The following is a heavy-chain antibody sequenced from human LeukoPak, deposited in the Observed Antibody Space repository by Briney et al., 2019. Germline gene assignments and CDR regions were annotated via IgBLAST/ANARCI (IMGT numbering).Heavy chain of an antibody. CDR3: ARANRARTVTFYYYYMDV. J-gene: IGHJ6*03. D-gene: IGHD4-17*01. CDR2: INPSGGST. Sequence: ASVKVSCKASGYTFTSYYMHWVRQAPGQGLEWMGIINPSGGSTSYAQKFQGRVTMTRDMSTSTVYMELSSLRSEDTAVYYCARANRARTVTFYYYYMDVWGKGTTVTVSS. CDR1: GYTFTSYY. V-gene: IGHV1-46*01.